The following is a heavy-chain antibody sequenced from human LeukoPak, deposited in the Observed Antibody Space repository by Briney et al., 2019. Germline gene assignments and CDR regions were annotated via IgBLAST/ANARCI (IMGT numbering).Heavy chain of an antibody. Sequence: PGASLRLSCAASGFTFSSYAMSWVRQAPGKGLEWVSAISGSGGSTYYADSVKGRFTISRDNSKNTLYLQMNSLRAEDTAVYYCAKGVVAGREGYCFDYWGQGTLVTVSS. CDR1: GFTFSSYA. J-gene: IGHJ4*02. CDR3: AKGVVAGREGYCFDY. D-gene: IGHD2-15*01. CDR2: ISGSGGST. V-gene: IGHV3-23*01.